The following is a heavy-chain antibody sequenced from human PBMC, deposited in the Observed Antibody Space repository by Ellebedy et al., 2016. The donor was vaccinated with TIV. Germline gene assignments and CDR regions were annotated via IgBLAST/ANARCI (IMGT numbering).Heavy chain of an antibody. Sequence: GGSLTLSXEGSGYNFTSYWISWVRQMPGKGLEWMGTIDPSDSYTNYSPSFQGHVTISADKSISTAYLQWSSLKASDTAMYYCARREAPYGSGRTLYYYYGMDVWGQGTTVTVSS. CDR2: IDPSDSYT. V-gene: IGHV5-10-1*01. J-gene: IGHJ6*02. CDR3: ARREAPYGSGRTLYYYYGMDV. D-gene: IGHD3-10*01. CDR1: GYNFTSYW.